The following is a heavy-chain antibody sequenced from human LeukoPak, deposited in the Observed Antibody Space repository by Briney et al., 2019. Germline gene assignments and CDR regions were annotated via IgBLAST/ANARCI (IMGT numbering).Heavy chain of an antibody. CDR3: ARGALRYDYVWGSYLYYFDY. D-gene: IGHD3-16*02. CDR1: GGSISSYY. J-gene: IGHJ4*02. CDR2: IYYSGST. Sequence: PSETLSLTCTVSGGSISSYYWSWIRQPPGKGLEWIGYIYYSGSTNYNPSLKSRVTISVDTSKNQFSLKLSSVTAADTAVYYCARGALRYDYVWGSYLYYFDYWGQGTLVTVSS. V-gene: IGHV4-59*12.